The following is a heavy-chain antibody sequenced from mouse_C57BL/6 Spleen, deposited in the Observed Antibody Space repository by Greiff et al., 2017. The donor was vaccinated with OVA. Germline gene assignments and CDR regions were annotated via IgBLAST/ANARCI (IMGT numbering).Heavy chain of an antibody. Sequence: EVKVVESGEGLVKPGGSLKLSCAASGFTFSSYAMSWVRQTPEKRLEWVAYISSGGDYIYYADTVKGRFTISRDNARNTLYLQMSSLKSEDTAMYYCTRVDDYGSSYFDYWGQGTTLTVSS. D-gene: IGHD1-1*01. V-gene: IGHV5-9-1*02. CDR3: TRVDDYGSSYFDY. CDR2: ISSGGDYI. J-gene: IGHJ2*01. CDR1: GFTFSSYA.